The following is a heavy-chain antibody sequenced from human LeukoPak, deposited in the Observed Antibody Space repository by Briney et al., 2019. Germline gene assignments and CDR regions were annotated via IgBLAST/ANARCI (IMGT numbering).Heavy chain of an antibody. V-gene: IGHV1-69*13. J-gene: IGHJ4*02. Sequence: GASVKVSCKASGGTVSRYPISWVRQAPGQGLEWMGGIIPIFGTANYAQKFQGRVTITADESTSTAYMELRSLRSDDTAVYYCARAEGYDYVWGSYPRSDGDYWGQGTLVTVSS. CDR1: GGTVSRYP. CDR3: ARAEGYDYVWGSYPRSDGDY. D-gene: IGHD3-16*02. CDR2: IIPIFGTA.